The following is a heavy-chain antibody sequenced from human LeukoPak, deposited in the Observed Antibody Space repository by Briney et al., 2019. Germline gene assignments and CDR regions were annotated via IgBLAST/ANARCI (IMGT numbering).Heavy chain of an antibody. CDR2: IYYSGST. V-gene: IGHV4-59*01. J-gene: IGHJ4*02. CDR1: GGSISSYY. Sequence: SETLSFICTVSGGSISSYYWSWIRQPPGKGLEWIGYIYYSGSTNYNPSLKSRVTISVDTSKNQFSLKLSSVTAADTAVCYCARQGGRSRYYDSSGYYFDYWGQGTLVTVSS. D-gene: IGHD3-22*01. CDR3: ARQGGRSRYYDSSGYYFDY.